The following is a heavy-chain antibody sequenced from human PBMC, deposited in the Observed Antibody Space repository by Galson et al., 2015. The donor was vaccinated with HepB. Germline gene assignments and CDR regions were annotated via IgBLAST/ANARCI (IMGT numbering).Heavy chain of an antibody. CDR1: GFTFSSYW. D-gene: IGHD3-16*01. Sequence: SLRLSCAASGFTFSSYWMHWVRQAPGKGLVWVSRINSVGRTTNYADPVKGRFTISRDNAKNTLYLQMNSLRAEDTAVYYCARGGGPDYWGQGTLVTVSS. CDR2: INSVGRTT. J-gene: IGHJ4*02. V-gene: IGHV3-74*01. CDR3: ARGGGPDY.